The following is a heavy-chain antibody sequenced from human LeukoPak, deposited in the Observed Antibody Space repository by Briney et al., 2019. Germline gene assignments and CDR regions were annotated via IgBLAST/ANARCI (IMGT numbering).Heavy chain of an antibody. V-gene: IGHV4-4*02. CDR3: ASGSSANDAFDI. Sequence: SETLSLTCAVSGGSISSSNWWSWVRQPPGKGLEWIGEIYHSGSTNYNPSLKSRVTISVDKSENQFSLKLSSVTAADTAVYYCASGSSANDAFDIWGQGTMVTVSS. CDR1: GGSISSSNW. D-gene: IGHD2-15*01. CDR2: IYHSGST. J-gene: IGHJ3*02.